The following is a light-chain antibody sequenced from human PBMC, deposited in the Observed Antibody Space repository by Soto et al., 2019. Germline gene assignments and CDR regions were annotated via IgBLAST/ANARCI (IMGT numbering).Light chain of an antibody. V-gene: IGKV1-8*01. CDR1: QGISSY. Sequence: AIGMTQSPSSLSASTGDRVTISCRASQGISSYLAWYQQKPGKAPKLMIYAASTLQGGLPSRFRSSGSGTDFTLTISCLQSEDFQTYYCQQYYSYPGTFGPGTKVHI. CDR3: QQYYSYPGT. CDR2: AAS. J-gene: IGKJ3*01.